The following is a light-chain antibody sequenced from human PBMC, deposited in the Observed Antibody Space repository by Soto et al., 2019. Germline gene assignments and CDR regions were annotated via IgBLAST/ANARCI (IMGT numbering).Light chain of an antibody. J-gene: IGLJ1*01. CDR3: SSYTSAGTYV. V-gene: IGLV2-14*03. CDR1: GSDVGGYNF. CDR2: DVA. Sequence: QSVLTQPAALSCSPGQSITISCTGTGSDVGGYNFVSWYQQHPGKAPKFIIYDVASRPSGVSNRFSGSKSGNTASLTISGLQAEDEADYYCSSYTSAGTYVFGAGTKVTVL.